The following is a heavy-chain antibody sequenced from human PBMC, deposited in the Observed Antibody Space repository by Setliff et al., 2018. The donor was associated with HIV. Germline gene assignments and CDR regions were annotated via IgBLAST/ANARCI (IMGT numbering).Heavy chain of an antibody. CDR3: ARVWVYAFDI. J-gene: IGHJ3*02. V-gene: IGHV3-23*01. Sequence: GGSLRLSCAASGFTFRSFAMSWVRQAPGKGLEWVSSISGGGGNTYYGDSVKGRLTISRDNSKNTLYLQMGSLRPEDMAVCYCARVWVYAFDIWGQGTMVTVSS. CDR1: GFTFRSFA. D-gene: IGHD1-26*01. CDR2: ISGGGGNT.